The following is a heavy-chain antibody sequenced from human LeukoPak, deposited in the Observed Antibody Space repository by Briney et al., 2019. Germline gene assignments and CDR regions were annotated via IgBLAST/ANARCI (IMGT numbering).Heavy chain of an antibody. J-gene: IGHJ4*02. CDR1: GFTFSDYY. CDR3: ARDNRGATSLDY. V-gene: IGHV3-11*04. Sequence: GGSLRLSCAASGFTFSDYYMSWLRQAPGEGLEWVSYISSSGSTIYYADSVKGRFTISRDNAKNSLYLQMNSLRAEDTAVYYCARDNRGATSLDYWGQGTLVTVSS. D-gene: IGHD7-27*01. CDR2: ISSSGSTI.